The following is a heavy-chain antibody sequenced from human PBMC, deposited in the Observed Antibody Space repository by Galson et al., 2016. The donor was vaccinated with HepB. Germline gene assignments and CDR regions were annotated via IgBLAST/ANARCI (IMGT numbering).Heavy chain of an antibody. CDR2: LEGDGTGP. J-gene: IGHJ5*02. CDR1: GFTFRNHP. V-gene: IGHV3-74*01. Sequence: SLRLSCAVDGFTFRNHPMHCIRQVPGEGLMWVTRLEGDGTGPICAATVEGRFIISSDSAENTVYLQMNRLRAEDTALYYCARDLSGPDRWGQGTLVTVSP. CDR3: ARDLSGPDR.